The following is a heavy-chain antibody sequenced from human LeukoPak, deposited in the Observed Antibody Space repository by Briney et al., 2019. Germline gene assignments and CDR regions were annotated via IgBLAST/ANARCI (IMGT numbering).Heavy chain of an antibody. J-gene: IGHJ6*02. Sequence: GGSLRLSCAASGFTLSSYAMSWVRQAPGKGLEWVSAISGSGGSTYYADSVKGRFTISRDNSENTLYLQMNSLRAEDTAVYYCAKVSEYYYGSGAFYYYYGMDVWGQGTTVTVSS. CDR1: GFTLSSYA. CDR3: AKVSEYYYGSGAFYYYYGMDV. CDR2: ISGSGGST. D-gene: IGHD3-10*01. V-gene: IGHV3-23*01.